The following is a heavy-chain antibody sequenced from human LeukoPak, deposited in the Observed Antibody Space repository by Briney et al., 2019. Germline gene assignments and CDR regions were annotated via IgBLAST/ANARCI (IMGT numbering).Heavy chain of an antibody. CDR2: IYYSGST. V-gene: IGHV4-59*11. D-gene: IGHD3-10*01. Sequence: PSETLSLTCTVSGGSISSHYWSWIRQPPGKGLEWIGYIYYSGSTNYNPSLKSRVTISVDTSKNQFSLKLSSVTAADTAVYYCARVSSSFYYGSGSYDYWGQGILVTVAS. J-gene: IGHJ4*02. CDR1: GGSISSHY. CDR3: ARVSSSFYYGSGSYDY.